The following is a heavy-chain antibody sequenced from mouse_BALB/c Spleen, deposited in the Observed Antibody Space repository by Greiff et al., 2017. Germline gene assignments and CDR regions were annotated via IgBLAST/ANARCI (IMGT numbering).Heavy chain of an antibody. J-gene: IGHJ3*01. Sequence: EVKLVESGGGLVKPGGSLKLSCAASGFTFSSYAMSWVRQSPEKRLEWVAEISSGGSYTYYPDTVTGRFTISRDNAKNTLYLEMSSLRSEDTAMYYCATHYYGTGFAYWGQGTLVTVSA. V-gene: IGHV5-9-4*01. CDR2: ISSGGSYT. CDR3: ATHYYGTGFAY. CDR1: GFTFSSYA. D-gene: IGHD1-1*01.